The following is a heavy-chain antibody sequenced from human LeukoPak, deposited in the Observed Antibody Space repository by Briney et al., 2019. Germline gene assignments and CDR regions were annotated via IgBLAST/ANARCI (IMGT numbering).Heavy chain of an antibody. J-gene: IGHJ4*02. Sequence: GGSLRLSCAASGFTSRMYWMTWVPHAPGQGLEWVASINQAGSVKRYSDSVKGRFTISRDNAKNSQLLQMNSRRADDTDWYYCARGLIVTSSPAPAPFDYWGQGTLVTVSS. V-gene: IGHV3-7*04. CDR1: GFTSRMYW. D-gene: IGHD1-26*01. CDR2: INQAGSVK. CDR3: ARGLIVTSSPAPAPFDY.